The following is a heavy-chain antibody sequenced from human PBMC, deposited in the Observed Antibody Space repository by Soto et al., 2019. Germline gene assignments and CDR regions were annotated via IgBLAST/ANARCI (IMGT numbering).Heavy chain of an antibody. V-gene: IGHV3-23*01. J-gene: IGHJ4*02. Sequence: GSLRLSCAASGFTFSSYAMSWVRQAPGKGLEWVSAISGSGGSTYYADSVKGRFTISRDNSKNTLYLQMNSLRAEDTAVYYCAKDRDYDYVWGSYPMYYFDYWGQGTLVTVSS. CDR3: AKDRDYDYVWGSYPMYYFDY. D-gene: IGHD3-16*02. CDR2: ISGSGGST. CDR1: GFTFSSYA.